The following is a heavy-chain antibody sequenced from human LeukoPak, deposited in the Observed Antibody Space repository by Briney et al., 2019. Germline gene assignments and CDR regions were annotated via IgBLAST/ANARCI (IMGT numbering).Heavy chain of an antibody. CDR1: GFIFSNYA. V-gene: IGHV3-23*01. D-gene: IGHD6-25*01. CDR2: VTGSGGGT. Sequence: GGSLRLSCAASGFIFSNYAMMWVRQAPGKGLEWVSSVTGSGGGTFYADSVKGRFTITRDNSQNTIYLQMNSLGAEDTAVYYCAKGAASALVDWFDPWGQGTLVTVSS. CDR3: AKGAASALVDWFDP. J-gene: IGHJ5*02.